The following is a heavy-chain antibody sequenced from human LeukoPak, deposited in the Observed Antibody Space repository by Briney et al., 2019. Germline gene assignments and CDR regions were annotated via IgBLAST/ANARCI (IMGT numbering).Heavy chain of an antibody. CDR1: GGTFSSYA. J-gene: IGHJ4*02. CDR2: IIPIFGKT. V-gene: IGHV1-69*05. D-gene: IGHD3-3*01. CDR3: ASTYDFWSGYYD. Sequence: SVKVSCKASGGTFSSYAISWVRQAPGQGLEWMGGIIPIFGKTNYAQNFQGRVTITTDESTSTAYMELSSLRSEDTAVYYCASTYDFWSGYYDWGQGTLVTVSS.